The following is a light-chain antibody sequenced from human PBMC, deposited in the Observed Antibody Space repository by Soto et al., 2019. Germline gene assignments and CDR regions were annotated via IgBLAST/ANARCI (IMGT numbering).Light chain of an antibody. J-gene: IGKJ1*01. Sequence: EIVMTQSPATVSVSPGERATLSCRASQSVSSNLAWYQQKPGQAPRLLIYGASTRATGIPARFSGSGSGTEFTLTISSLQSEDFAVYYCQEYNDWRTFGQGTKV. CDR1: QSVSSN. CDR3: QEYNDWRT. V-gene: IGKV3-15*01. CDR2: GAS.